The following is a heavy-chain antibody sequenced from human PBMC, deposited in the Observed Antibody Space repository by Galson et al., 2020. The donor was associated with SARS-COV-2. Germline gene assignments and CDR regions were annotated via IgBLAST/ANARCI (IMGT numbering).Heavy chain of an antibody. Sequence: GESLKISCAASGFTFSSYSMHWVRQAPGKGLEWVSSISSESRYIYYADSAKGRFTISRDNTKNSLFLQMNSLGAEDTAVYYCARSAPIRIKVDVVTTAVGFMDVWGQGTTVTVSS. CDR2: ISSESRYI. D-gene: IGHD3-22*01. J-gene: IGHJ6*02. CDR1: GFTFSSYS. V-gene: IGHV3-21*01. CDR3: ARSAPIRIKVDVVTTAVGFMDV.